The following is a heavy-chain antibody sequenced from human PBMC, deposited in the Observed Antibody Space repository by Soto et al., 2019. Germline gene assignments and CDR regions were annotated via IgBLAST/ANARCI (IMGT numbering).Heavy chain of an antibody. Sequence: VQMLASGGGLVQPGGSLRLSCAASGFTFNSYAMSWVRQAPGTGLEWVSAISGSGARTFYADSVQGRFIISRDNSKNTLFLQMNSLRVEDTALYYCVTSGSYSGTYPGWFDPWGQGTLVTVSS. CDR2: ISGSGART. D-gene: IGHD1-26*01. CDR3: VTSGSYSGTYPGWFDP. J-gene: IGHJ5*02. V-gene: IGHV3-23*01. CDR1: GFTFNSYA.